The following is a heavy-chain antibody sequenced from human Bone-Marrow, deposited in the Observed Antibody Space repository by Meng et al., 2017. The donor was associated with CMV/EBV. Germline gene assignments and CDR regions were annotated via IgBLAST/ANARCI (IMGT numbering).Heavy chain of an antibody. V-gene: IGHV1-69*02. CDR3: ARKSKAISPYCGGDCYSRAYYYYGMDV. D-gene: IGHD2-21*01. Sequence: SVKVSCKASGGTFSSYTISWVRQAPGQGLEWMGRIIPILGIANYAQKFQGRVTITADKSTSTAYMELSSLRSEDTAVYYCARKSKAISPYCGGDCYSRAYYYYGMDVWGQGTTVTVSS. J-gene: IGHJ6*02. CDR1: GGTFSSYT. CDR2: IIPILGIA.